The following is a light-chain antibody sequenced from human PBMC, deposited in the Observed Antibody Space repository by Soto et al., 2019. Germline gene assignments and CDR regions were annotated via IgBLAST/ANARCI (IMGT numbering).Light chain of an antibody. CDR2: GVS. Sequence: EIVLAQSPGTLSLSPGERATLSCRASQRVSNTYLAWYQQKPGQAPRLLIYGVSSRATGIPDRFSGSGSGTDFTLTISRLEPEDFATYYCQQLESYPSTFGGGTKVAIK. V-gene: IGKV3-20*01. J-gene: IGKJ4*01. CDR1: QRVSNTY. CDR3: QQLESYPST.